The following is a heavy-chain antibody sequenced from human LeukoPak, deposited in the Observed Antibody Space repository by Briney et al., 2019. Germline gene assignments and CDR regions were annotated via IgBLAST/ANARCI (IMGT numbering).Heavy chain of an antibody. D-gene: IGHD3-9*01. J-gene: IGHJ4*02. Sequence: GGSLRLSCAASGFTFSSYGMHWVRQAPGKGLEWVAFIRYDGSNKYYADSVKGRFTISRDHSKHTPYLQMNSRRAEDTAVYYCARAPYYDILTGYLPHWGQGTLVTVSS. V-gene: IGHV3-30*02. CDR2: IRYDGSNK. CDR3: ARAPYYDILTGYLPH. CDR1: GFTFSSYG.